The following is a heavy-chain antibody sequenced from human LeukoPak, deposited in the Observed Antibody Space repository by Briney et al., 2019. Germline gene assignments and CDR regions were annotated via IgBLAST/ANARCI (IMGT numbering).Heavy chain of an antibody. V-gene: IGHV3-23*01. Sequence: PGGSLRLSCAASGFSFSSYAMSWVRQAPGKGLEWVSGISAGGTNTYYADSVKGRFTISRDNSKNTLYLQMNSLRVEDTAVYYCAKLGGSLYSSGYWGQGTLVTVSS. J-gene: IGHJ4*02. CDR2: ISAGGTNT. D-gene: IGHD6-19*01. CDR1: GFSFSSYA. CDR3: AKLGGSLYSSGY.